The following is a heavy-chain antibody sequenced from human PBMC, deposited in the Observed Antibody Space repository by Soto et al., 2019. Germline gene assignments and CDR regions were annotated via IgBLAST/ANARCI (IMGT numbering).Heavy chain of an antibody. CDR1: GFTFSNYA. Sequence: EVQLLESGGGLVQPGGSLRLSCAASGFTFSNYAMSWVRQAPGKGLEWVSAISGSGASTYYTDSVKGRFTIFRDNSRNTRYLQMSSLRAEDTAVYYCSHHRGRSREAIDYWGQGTLAAVSS. D-gene: IGHD1-26*01. CDR3: SHHRGRSREAIDY. CDR2: ISGSGAST. V-gene: IGHV3-23*01. J-gene: IGHJ4*02.